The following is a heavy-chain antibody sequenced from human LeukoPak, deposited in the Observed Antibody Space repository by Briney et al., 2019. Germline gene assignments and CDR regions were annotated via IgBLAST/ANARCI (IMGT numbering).Heavy chain of an antibody. D-gene: IGHD1-14*01. CDR3: ATETIGRHYDY. J-gene: IGHJ4*02. Sequence: GGSLTLSCAASGFTFSSCGFNWVRQAPGKGLEWVSSIGPTGTDRYYADSVRGRFTISRDNAKNSMYLQMDSLRDEDTAVYYCATETIGRHYDYWGQGTLLTVSS. V-gene: IGHV3-21*01. CDR2: IGPTGTDR. CDR1: GFTFSSCG.